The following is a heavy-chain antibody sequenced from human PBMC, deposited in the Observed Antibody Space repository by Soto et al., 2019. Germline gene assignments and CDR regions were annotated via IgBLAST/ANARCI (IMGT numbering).Heavy chain of an antibody. J-gene: IGHJ6*02. Sequence: QVQLVQSGAEVKEPGSSVRVSCKASGGTFDNFIMNWVRQTPGQGLEWMGGIVPMLGTPTYAEKFKGRVTLSATGSTSTMCREVRRPRSEITAIYYWARNGTYSSSLRQYSGMHAWGHGTTVTVSS. CDR2: IVPMLGTP. D-gene: IGHD1-26*01. CDR1: GGTFDNFI. V-gene: IGHV1-69*01. CDR3: ARNGTYSSSLRQYSGMHA.